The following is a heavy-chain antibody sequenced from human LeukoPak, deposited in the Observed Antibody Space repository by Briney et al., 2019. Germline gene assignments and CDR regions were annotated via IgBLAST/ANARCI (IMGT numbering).Heavy chain of an antibody. V-gene: IGHV4-39*01. J-gene: IGHJ4*02. D-gene: IGHD3-22*01. CDR3: ARRKNYYDSSGYVLLFDY. CDR1: GGSISSSSYY. Sequence: PPETLSLTCTVSGGSISSSSYYWGWIRQPPGKGLEWIGSIYYSGSTYYNPSLKSRVTISVDTSKNQFSLKLSSVTAADTAVYYCARRKNYYDSSGYVLLFDYWGQGTLVTVSS. CDR2: IYYSGST.